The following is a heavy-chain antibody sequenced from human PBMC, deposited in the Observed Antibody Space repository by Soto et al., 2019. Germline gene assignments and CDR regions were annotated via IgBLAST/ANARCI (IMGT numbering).Heavy chain of an antibody. V-gene: IGHV4-34*01. CDR2: INHSGST. CDR1: GGSFSGYY. D-gene: IGHD6-6*01. CDR3: ARRAARPFDY. J-gene: IGHJ4*02. Sequence: SETLSLTCAVYGGSFSGYYWSWIRQPPGKGLEWIGEINHSGSTDYNPSLKSRVTISVDTSKNQFSLKLSSVTAADTAVYYCARRAARPFDYWGQGTLVTVSS.